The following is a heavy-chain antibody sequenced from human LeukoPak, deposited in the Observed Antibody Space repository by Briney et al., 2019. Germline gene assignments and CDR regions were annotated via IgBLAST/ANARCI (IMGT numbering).Heavy chain of an antibody. D-gene: IGHD5-12*01. CDR3: AREGAKRGYSGYDAMY. CDR1: GFTVSSNY. V-gene: IGHV3-21*06. J-gene: IGHJ4*02. CDR2: IDSSSSYI. Sequence: GGSLRLSCAASGFTVSSNYMSWVRQAPGKGLEWVSSIDSSSSYIHYADSVKGRFTISRDNAKNSMYLEMNSLRAEDTAVYYCAREGAKRGYSGYDAMYWGQGTLVIVSS.